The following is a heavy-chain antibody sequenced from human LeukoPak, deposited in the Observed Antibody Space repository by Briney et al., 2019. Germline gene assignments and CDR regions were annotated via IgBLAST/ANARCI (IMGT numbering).Heavy chain of an antibody. V-gene: IGHV4-4*07. CDR2: IHTSGST. CDR3: ARRLYSSGWSYWFDP. CDR1: GDFISNSY. D-gene: IGHD6-19*01. J-gene: IGHJ5*02. Sequence: SETLSLTCTVSGDFISNSYWNWIRQPAGKGLEWIGRIHTSGSTNYNPSLMSRVTISVATSKNQFSLKLASVTAADTAVYYCARRLYSSGWSYWFDPWGQGTLVTVSS.